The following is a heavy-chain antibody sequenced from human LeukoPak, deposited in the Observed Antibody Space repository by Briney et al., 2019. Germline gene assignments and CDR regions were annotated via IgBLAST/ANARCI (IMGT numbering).Heavy chain of an antibody. V-gene: IGHV3-21*01. D-gene: IGHD1-26*01. CDR1: GSTFSSYS. Sequence: GGSLRLSCAASGSTFSSYSMNWVRQAPGKGLVWVSSISSSSSFIYYADSVRGRFTISRDNAKNSLYLQMNSLRAEDTAVYYCARGEEWELVDDTFDSWGQGTMVTVSS. CDR3: ARGEEWELVDDTFDS. CDR2: ISSSSSFI. J-gene: IGHJ3*02.